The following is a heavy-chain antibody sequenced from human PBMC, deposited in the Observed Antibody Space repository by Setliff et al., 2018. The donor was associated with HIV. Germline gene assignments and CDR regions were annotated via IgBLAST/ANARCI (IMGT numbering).Heavy chain of an antibody. D-gene: IGHD3-3*02. CDR3: ARDRAAFRLTY. J-gene: IGHJ4*02. Sequence: SETLSLTCTVSGGSISSGGHYWSWIRQHPGKGPEWIGYIYYNGSTYYNPSLKSRVSMSVDTSKDQVSLKLSTVTAADTAVYYCARDRAAFRLTYWGQGTLVTVSS. CDR2: IYYNGST. V-gene: IGHV4-31*03. CDR1: GGSISSGGHY.